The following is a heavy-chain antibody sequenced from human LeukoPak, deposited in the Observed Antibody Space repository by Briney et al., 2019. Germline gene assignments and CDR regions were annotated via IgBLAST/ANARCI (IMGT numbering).Heavy chain of an antibody. CDR1: GFTVSSNY. V-gene: IGHV3-66*01. CDR3: ARGPEYYYDSSGYYLDY. CDR2: IYSGGST. Sequence: GGSLRLSCAASGFTVSSNYMSWVRQAPGKGLEWASVIYSGGSTYYADSVKGRFTISRDNSKNTLYLQMNSLRAEDTAVYYCARGPEYYYDSSGYYLDYWGQGTLVTVSS. J-gene: IGHJ4*02. D-gene: IGHD3-22*01.